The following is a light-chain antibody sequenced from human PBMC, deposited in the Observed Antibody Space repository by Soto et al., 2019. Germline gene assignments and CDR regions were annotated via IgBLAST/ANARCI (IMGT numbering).Light chain of an antibody. CDR3: SLFACNNNVL. CDR1: SSDVNDYTY. CDR2: EVS. J-gene: IGLJ2*01. V-gene: IGLV2-8*01. Sequence: QSALTQPPSASGSPGQSVTISCTGASSDVNDYTYVSWHQQHPGKAPKLILYEVSKRPSGVPDRFSGSKSGDTASLTVSALQTKDGADYYCSLFACNNNVLFGAGTKLTVL.